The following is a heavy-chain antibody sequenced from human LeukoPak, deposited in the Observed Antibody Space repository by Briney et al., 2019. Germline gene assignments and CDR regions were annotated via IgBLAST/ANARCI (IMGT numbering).Heavy chain of an antibody. CDR2: IIPIFGTA. CDR1: GGTFSSYA. D-gene: IGHD3-22*01. V-gene: IGHV1-69*13. Sequence: SVKVSCKASGGTFSSYAISWVRQAPGQGLEWMGGIIPIFGTANYAQKFQGRVTITADGSTSTAYMELSSLRSEDTAVYYCARGGRYYDSSGYYARFDYWGQGTLVTVSS. J-gene: IGHJ4*02. CDR3: ARGGRYYDSSGYYARFDY.